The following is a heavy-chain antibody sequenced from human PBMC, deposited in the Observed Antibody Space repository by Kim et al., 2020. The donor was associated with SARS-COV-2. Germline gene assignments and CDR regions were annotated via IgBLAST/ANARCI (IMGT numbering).Heavy chain of an antibody. V-gene: IGHV4-31*03. Sequence: SETLSLTCTVSGGSISSGGYYWSWIRQHPGKGLEWIGYIYYSGSTYYNPSLKSRVTISVDTSKNQFSLKLSSVTAADTAVYYCARDRGGYLASGSYYTFEYWGQGTLVTVSS. CDR1: GGSISSGGYY. J-gene: IGHJ4*02. D-gene: IGHD3-10*01. CDR2: IYYSGST. CDR3: ARDRGGYLASGSYYTFEY.